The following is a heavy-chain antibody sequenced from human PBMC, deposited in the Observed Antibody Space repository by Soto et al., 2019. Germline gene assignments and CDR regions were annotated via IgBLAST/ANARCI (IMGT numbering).Heavy chain of an antibody. Sequence: QITLRESGPTLVKPTQTLTLTCSISGFSLTTPGVGVGWIRQAPGKALEWLVVIYWDDDTRYSPSMKSRLTITNDNSKKQVVLRMTNMDPVDTGTYYCAHRLSYGSGSDYFDFWGQGTLVTVSS. V-gene: IGHV2-5*02. CDR1: GFSLTTPGVG. D-gene: IGHD3-10*01. CDR3: AHRLSYGSGSDYFDF. CDR2: IYWDDDT. J-gene: IGHJ4*02.